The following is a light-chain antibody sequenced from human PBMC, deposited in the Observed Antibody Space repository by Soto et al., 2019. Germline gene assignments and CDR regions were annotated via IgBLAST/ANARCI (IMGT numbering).Light chain of an antibody. J-gene: IGLJ1*01. CDR2: EVS. V-gene: IGLV2-14*01. Sequence: QSALTQPASVSGSPGQSITISCTGTSSDVGNYKYVSWYQQHPGKAPKLIIYEVSNRPSGVSDRFSGSKSGNTASLTISGLQAEDDTDYYCLSYTSSGTYVFGTGTKLTVL. CDR3: LSYTSSGTYV. CDR1: SSDVGNYKY.